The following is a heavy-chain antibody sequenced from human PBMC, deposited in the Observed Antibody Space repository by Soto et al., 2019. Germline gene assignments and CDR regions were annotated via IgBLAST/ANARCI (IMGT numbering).Heavy chain of an antibody. CDR2: ISAYNGNT. J-gene: IGHJ4*02. CDR3: ARYCSGGSCYLPLPFDY. Sequence: ASVKVSCKASGYTFTSYGISWVRQAPGQGLEWMGWISAYNGNTNYAQKLQGRVTMTTDTSTSTAYMELRSLRSDDTAVYYCARYCSGGSCYLPLPFDYWGQGTLVTVS. CDR1: GYTFTSYG. V-gene: IGHV1-18*01. D-gene: IGHD2-15*01.